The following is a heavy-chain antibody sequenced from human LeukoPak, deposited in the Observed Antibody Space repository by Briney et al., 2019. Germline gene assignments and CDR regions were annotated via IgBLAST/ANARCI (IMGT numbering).Heavy chain of an antibody. CDR3: ASQTQAQLQLLDYFDY. CDR2: INHSGST. J-gene: IGHJ4*02. D-gene: IGHD5-24*01. Sequence: SETLSLTCAVYGGSFSGYYWSWIRQPPGKGLEWIGEINHSGSTNYNPSLKSRVTISVDTSKNQFSLKLSSVTAADTAVYYCASQTQAQLQLLDYFDYWGQGALVTVSS. V-gene: IGHV4-34*01. CDR1: GGSFSGYY.